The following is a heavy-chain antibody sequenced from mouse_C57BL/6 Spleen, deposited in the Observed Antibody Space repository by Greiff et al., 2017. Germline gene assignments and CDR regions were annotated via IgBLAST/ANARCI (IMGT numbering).Heavy chain of an antibody. D-gene: IGHD1-1*01. J-gene: IGHJ2*01. V-gene: IGHV3-6*01. CDR1: GYSITSGYY. CDR3: ARRIYYYGSSHFDY. Sequence: DVKLQESGPGLVKPSQSLSLTCSVTGYSITSGYYWNWIRQFPGNKLEWMGYISYDGSNNYNPSLKNRISITRDTSKNQFFLKLNSVTTEDTATYCCARRIYYYGSSHFDYWGQGTTLTVSS. CDR2: ISYDGSN.